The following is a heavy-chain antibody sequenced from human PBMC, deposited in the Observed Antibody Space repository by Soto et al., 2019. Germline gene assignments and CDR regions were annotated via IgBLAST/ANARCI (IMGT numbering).Heavy chain of an antibody. CDR1: GCGFAGYW. CDR2: IDPSDSQT. D-gene: IGHD3-22*01. Sequence: GESLKISCKGSGCGFAGYWITWVRQKPGKGLEWMGRIDPSDSQTYYSPSFRGHVTISVTKSITTVFLQWSSLRASDTAMYYCARQIYDSDTGPNFQYYFDSWGQGTPVTVS. V-gene: IGHV5-10-1*01. CDR3: ARQIYDSDTGPNFQYYFDS. J-gene: IGHJ4*02.